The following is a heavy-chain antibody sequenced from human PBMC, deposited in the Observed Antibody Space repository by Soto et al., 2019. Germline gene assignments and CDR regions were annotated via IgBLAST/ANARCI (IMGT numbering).Heavy chain of an antibody. Sequence: QVQVVESGGGLVKPGGSLRLSCAASGFTFSDYYMNWICQAPGKGLEWVSYISSSSDYTKYADSVKGRFTISRDNAKSSLSLQMNSLRAEDTAVYYCARGGVRGTTSRGQVYNWGQGTLVTVSS. D-gene: IGHD1-7*01. CDR1: GFTFSDYY. CDR3: ARGGVRGTTSRGQVYN. CDR2: ISSSSDYT. V-gene: IGHV3-11*06. J-gene: IGHJ4*02.